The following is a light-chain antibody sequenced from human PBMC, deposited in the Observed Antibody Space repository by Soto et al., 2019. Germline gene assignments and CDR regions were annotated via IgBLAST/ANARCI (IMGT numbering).Light chain of an antibody. Sequence: DIQMTQSPSTLSASIGYRVTITCRASQNINNWIAWYQQKPGKAPKFLIYDASTLESGVPSRFSGSGFGTEFSLTISSLQPDDFGSYYCQHMRTFGQGTKVDIK. CDR3: QHMRT. V-gene: IGKV1-5*01. CDR1: QNINNW. CDR2: DAS. J-gene: IGKJ1*01.